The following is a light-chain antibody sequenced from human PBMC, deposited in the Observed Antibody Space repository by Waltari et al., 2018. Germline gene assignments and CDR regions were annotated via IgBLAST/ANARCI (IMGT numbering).Light chain of an antibody. CDR2: VDN. CDR1: NIGRKS. J-gene: IGLJ3*02. CDR3: QVWDGITDEWV. Sequence: SYVLTQPHSVSVAPGETATIPCGGNNIGRKSVHWYQQKAGQAPGLGIYVDNDRPSGIPERFSGSNSGNTATLAISGVEAGDEADYYCQVWDGITDEWVFGGGTKLTVL. V-gene: IGLV3-21*02.